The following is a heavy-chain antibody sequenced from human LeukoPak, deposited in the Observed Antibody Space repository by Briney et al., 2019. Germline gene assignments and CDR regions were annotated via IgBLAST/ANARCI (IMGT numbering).Heavy chain of an antibody. Sequence: SQTLSLTCAISEDSVSSNNAAWNWIRQSPSRGLEWLGRTYYTSKWYNDYAVSVKSRITLNPDTSRNQFSLQLNSVTPEDTAVYFCVRGSRGLIYYFDDWGQGTLVTVSS. V-gene: IGHV6-1*01. J-gene: IGHJ4*02. D-gene: IGHD3-10*01. CDR2: TYYTSKWYN. CDR1: EDSVSSNNAA. CDR3: VRGSRGLIYYFDD.